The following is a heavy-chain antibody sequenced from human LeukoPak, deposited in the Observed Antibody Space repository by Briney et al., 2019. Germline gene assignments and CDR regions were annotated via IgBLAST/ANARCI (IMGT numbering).Heavy chain of an antibody. CDR3: ARICGADCRGAFDI. CDR2: IYHSGST. Sequence: SETLSLTCTVSGYSISSGYYWGWIRQPPGKGLEWTGSIYHSGSTYYNPSLKSRVTISVDTSKNQFSLKLSSVTAADTAVYYCARICGADCRGAFDIWGQGTMVTVSS. J-gene: IGHJ3*02. CDR1: GYSISSGYY. V-gene: IGHV4-38-2*02. D-gene: IGHD2-21*02.